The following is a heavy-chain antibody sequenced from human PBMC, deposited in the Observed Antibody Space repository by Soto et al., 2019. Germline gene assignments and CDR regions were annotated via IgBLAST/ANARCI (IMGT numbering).Heavy chain of an antibody. CDR3: AGKGYCSGGSCYRRFDY. CDR1: GGSFSGYY. D-gene: IGHD2-15*01. J-gene: IGHJ4*02. CDR2: INHSGST. V-gene: IGHV4-34*01. Sequence: SETLSLTCAVYGGSFSGYYWSWIRQPPGKGLEWIGEINHSGSTNYNPSLKSRATISVDTSKNQFSLKLSSVTAADTAVYYCAGKGYCSGGSCYRRFDYWGQGTLVTVSS.